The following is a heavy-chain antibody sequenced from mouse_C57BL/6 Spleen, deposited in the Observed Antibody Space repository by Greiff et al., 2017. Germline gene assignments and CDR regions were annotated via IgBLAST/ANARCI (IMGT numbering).Heavy chain of an antibody. J-gene: IGHJ2*01. D-gene: IGHD2-4*01. V-gene: IGHV1-76*01. Sequence: VQLQQSGAELVRPGASVKLSCKASGYTFSDYYINWVKQRPGQGLEWIARIYPGSGNTYYNEKFKGKATLTAEKSSSTAYMQLSSLTSEDSAVYFCARDEDYDEGCDYWGQGTTLTGSS. CDR1: GYTFSDYY. CDR2: IYPGSGNT. CDR3: ARDEDYDEGCDY.